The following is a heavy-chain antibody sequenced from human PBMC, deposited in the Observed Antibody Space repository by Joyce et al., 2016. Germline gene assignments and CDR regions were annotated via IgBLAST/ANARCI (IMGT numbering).Heavy chain of an antibody. J-gene: IGHJ4*02. Sequence: EVHLVESGGGLVKPGGSLILSCTTSGFSFANYSMIWVRQAPGKGLEWVSSISSSGAYIYYADSVRGRFTISRDNAKNSLSLQMNSLRVEDTSVYYCVRDTYGDYEGQLQNWGQGTLVTVSS. D-gene: IGHD4-17*01. V-gene: IGHV3-21*01. CDR3: VRDTYGDYEGQLQN. CDR1: GFSFANYS. CDR2: ISSSGAYI.